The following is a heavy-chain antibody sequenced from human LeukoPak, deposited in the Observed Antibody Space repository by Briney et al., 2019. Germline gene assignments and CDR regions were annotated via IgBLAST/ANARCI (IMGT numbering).Heavy chain of an antibody. CDR3: ARRAGAYSHPYDY. D-gene: IGHD4/OR15-4a*01. V-gene: IGHV4-59*01. J-gene: IGHJ4*02. CDR1: GGPISSYY. CDR2: IYYSGST. Sequence: NPSETLSLTCTVSGGPISSYYWSWIRQPPGKGLEWIGYIYYSGSTNYNPSLKSRVTISVDTSKNQFSLKLSSVTAADTAVYYCARRAGAYSHPYDYWGQGTLVTVSS.